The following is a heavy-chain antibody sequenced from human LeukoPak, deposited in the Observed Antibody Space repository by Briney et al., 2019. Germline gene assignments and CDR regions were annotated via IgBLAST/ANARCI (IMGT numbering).Heavy chain of an antibody. CDR2: INPNSGGT. Sequence: ASVKVSCKASGYTFTGYYMHWVRQAPGQGLEWMGWINPNSGGTNYAQKFQGRVTMTRDTSISTAYMELSRLRSDDTAVYYCARVSHSSSWYEGGAFDIWGQGTMVTVSS. V-gene: IGHV1-2*02. CDR1: GYTFTGYY. CDR3: ARVSHSSSWYEGGAFDI. J-gene: IGHJ3*02. D-gene: IGHD6-13*01.